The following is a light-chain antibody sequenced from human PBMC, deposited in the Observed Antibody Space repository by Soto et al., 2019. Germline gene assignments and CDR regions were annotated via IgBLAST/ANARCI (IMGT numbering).Light chain of an antibody. V-gene: IGLV2-14*01. Sequence: SALTQPASLSVSPGQSITISCTGTSSDVGGYNYVSWFQHHPGKAPKLIIYEVSYRPSGVSNRFSGSKSGDTASLTISGLQAEDEADYYCSSFTNTITRYAFGTGTKV. CDR2: EVS. CDR3: SSFTNTITRYA. CDR1: SSDVGGYNY. J-gene: IGLJ1*01.